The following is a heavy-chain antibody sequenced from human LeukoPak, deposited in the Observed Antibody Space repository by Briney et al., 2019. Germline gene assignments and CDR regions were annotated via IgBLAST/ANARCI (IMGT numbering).Heavy chain of an antibody. CDR3: ASGGVGYGDYNYYFDY. D-gene: IGHD4-17*01. CDR1: GFTFSSYW. Sequence: PGGPLRLSCAASGFTFSSYWMHWVRQAPGKGLVWVSRITSDGSITNYADSVKGRFTISRDNAKNTLYLQMNSLRAEDTAVYYCASGGVGYGDYNYYFDYWGQGTLVTVSS. J-gene: IGHJ4*02. CDR2: ITSDGSIT. V-gene: IGHV3-74*01.